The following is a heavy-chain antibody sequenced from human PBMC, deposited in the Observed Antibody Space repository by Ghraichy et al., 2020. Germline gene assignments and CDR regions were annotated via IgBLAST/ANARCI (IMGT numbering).Heavy chain of an antibody. V-gene: IGHV4-34*01. CDR3: ARGPSWVTTRFDT. J-gene: IGHJ5*02. CDR1: NGSFTAYY. D-gene: IGHD4-17*01. Sequence: SETLSLTCGVLNGSFTAYYWSWIRQPPGKGLEWIGEINHSGGTNYNPSFTSRVTISVDTSKNQFSLRLTSATAADAAVYYCARGPSWVTTRFDTWGQGIQVTVSS. CDR2: INHSGGT.